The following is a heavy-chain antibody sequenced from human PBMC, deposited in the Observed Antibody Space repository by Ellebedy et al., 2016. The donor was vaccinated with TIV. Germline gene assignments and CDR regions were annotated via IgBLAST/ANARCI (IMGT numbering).Heavy chain of an antibody. J-gene: IGHJ4*02. CDR3: TKDKGTGGSCHDY. D-gene: IGHD2-15*01. CDR1: GLTFSSHA. V-gene: IGHV3-30*18. CDR2: ISYDGTDK. Sequence: GESLKISCAASGLTFSSHAMSWVRQAPGKGLEWVAIISYDGTDKDYADSVKGRFTISRDNSKNTLYLQMNSLRAEDSAVYYCTKDKGTGGSCHDYWGQGTLVTVSS.